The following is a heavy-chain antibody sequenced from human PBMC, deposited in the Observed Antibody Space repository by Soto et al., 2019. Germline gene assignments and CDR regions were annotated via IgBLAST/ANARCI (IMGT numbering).Heavy chain of an antibody. V-gene: IGHV4-31*03. CDR2: IYYSGST. Sequence: PSETLSLTCTVSGGAISSGGYYWSWIRQRPGKGLEWIGYIYYSGSTYYNPSLKSRVTISVDTSKNQFSLKLSSVTAADTAVYYCARASRHDAFDIWGQGTMVTVSS. J-gene: IGHJ3*02. CDR1: GGAISSGGYY. CDR3: ARASRHDAFDI.